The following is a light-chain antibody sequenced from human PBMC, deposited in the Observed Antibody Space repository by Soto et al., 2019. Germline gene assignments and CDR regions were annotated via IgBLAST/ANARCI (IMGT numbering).Light chain of an antibody. CDR3: QQYGISPYT. CDR2: GAS. Sequence: EIVLTQSPGTLSLSPGDRATLSCRASQSVSSNYLAWYQLTPGQAPRLLLYGASSRATGIPDRFSGSGSGTDFTLTISRLEPEDFAVYYCQQYGISPYTFGQGTTLESK. V-gene: IGKV3-20*01. CDR1: QSVSSNY. J-gene: IGKJ2*01.